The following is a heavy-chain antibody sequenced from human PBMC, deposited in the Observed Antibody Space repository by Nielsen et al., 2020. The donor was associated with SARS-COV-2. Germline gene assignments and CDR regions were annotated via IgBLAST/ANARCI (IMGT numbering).Heavy chain of an antibody. Sequence: GESLKISCAASGFTFSSYAMSWVRQAPGKGLEWVSAISGSGGSTCYADSVKGRFTISRGNSKNTLYLQMNSLRAEDTAVYYCAKDGAHPGRSYYYYYYMDVWGKGTTVTVSS. CDR2: ISGSGGST. D-gene: IGHD3-16*01. CDR1: GFTFSSYA. CDR3: AKDGAHPGRSYYYYYYMDV. V-gene: IGHV3-23*01. J-gene: IGHJ6*03.